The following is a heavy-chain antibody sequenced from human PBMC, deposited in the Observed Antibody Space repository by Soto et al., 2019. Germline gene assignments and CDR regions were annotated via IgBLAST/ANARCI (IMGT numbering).Heavy chain of an antibody. CDR1: GGTFSSYA. Sequence: SVKVSCKASGGTFSSYAISWVRQAPGQGLEWMGGIIPIFGTANYAQKFQGRVTITADESTSTAYMELSSLRSEDTAVYYCARARHPGSSWYRLDYWGQGTLVTVSS. CDR2: IIPIFGTA. J-gene: IGHJ4*02. CDR3: ARARHPGSSWYRLDY. V-gene: IGHV1-69*13. D-gene: IGHD6-13*01.